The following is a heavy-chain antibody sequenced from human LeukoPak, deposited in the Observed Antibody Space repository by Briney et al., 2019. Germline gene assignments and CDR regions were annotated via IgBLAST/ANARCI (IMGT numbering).Heavy chain of an antibody. Sequence: AASVKVSCKASGYIFTSYGVSWVRRAPGQGPEWMGWISAFNGNTNYAQKFRGRVTMTTEASTSTAYMELRSLRSDDTAFYYCAREPGLARSTFFDYWGQGTLVTVST. CDR1: GYIFTSYG. V-gene: IGHV1-18*01. CDR3: AREPGLARSTFFDY. J-gene: IGHJ4*02. D-gene: IGHD3-16*01. CDR2: ISAFNGNT.